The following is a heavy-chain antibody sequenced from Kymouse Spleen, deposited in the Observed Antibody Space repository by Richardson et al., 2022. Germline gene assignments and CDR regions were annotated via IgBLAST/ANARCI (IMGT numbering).Heavy chain of an antibody. J-gene: IGHJ6*02. D-gene: IGHD3-10*01. CDR2: TYYRSKWYN. V-gene: IGHV6-1*01. Sequence: QVQLQQSGPGLVKPSQTLSLTCAISGDSVSSNSAAWNWIRQSPSRGLEWLGRTYYRSKWYNDYAVSVKSRITINPDTSKNQFSLQLNSVTPEDTAVYYCARDQGWLLLWFGELLDLLLLRYGRLGPRDHGHRLL. CDR1: GDSVSSNSAA. CDR3: ARDQGWLLLWFGELLDLLLLRYGR.